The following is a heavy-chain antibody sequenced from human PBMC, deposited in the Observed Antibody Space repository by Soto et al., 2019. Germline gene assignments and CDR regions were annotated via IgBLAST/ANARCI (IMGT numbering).Heavy chain of an antibody. D-gene: IGHD6-13*01. CDR1: GFTFSSYA. CDR2: ISGSGGST. CDR3: AKDPFGSWYFDY. J-gene: IGHJ4*02. Sequence: GGSLRLSCAASGFTFSSYAMSWVRQAPGKGLEWVSAISGSGGSTYYADSVKGRITISRDNSKNTLYLQMNSLRAEDTAVYYCAKDPFGSWYFDYWGQGTLVTVSS. V-gene: IGHV3-23*01.